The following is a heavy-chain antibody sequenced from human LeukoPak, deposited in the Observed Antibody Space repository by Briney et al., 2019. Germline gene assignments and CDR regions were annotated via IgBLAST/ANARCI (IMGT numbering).Heavy chain of an antibody. J-gene: IGHJ4*02. CDR1: GGSISSDY. Sequence: SETLSLTCTVSGGSISSDYWSWIRQPPGKGLEWIGYIYYSGITNYNPSLKSRVTISVDTSKNQFSLKLSSVTAADTAVYYCARARRVVVGAPYYFDYWGQGTLVTVSS. D-gene: IGHD2-15*01. V-gene: IGHV4-59*08. CDR2: IYYSGIT. CDR3: ARARRVVVGAPYYFDY.